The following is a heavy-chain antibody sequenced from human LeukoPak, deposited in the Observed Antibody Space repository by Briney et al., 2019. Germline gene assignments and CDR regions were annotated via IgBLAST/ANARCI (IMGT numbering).Heavy chain of an antibody. V-gene: IGHV3-23*01. CDR3: AKDRSEYYYGSGSSVLLGY. J-gene: IGHJ4*02. CDR1: GFTFSSYA. D-gene: IGHD3-10*01. CDR2: ISGGGGST. Sequence: PGGSLRLSCAASGFTFSSYAMSWVRQAPGKGLEWVSAISGGGGSTYYADSVKGRFTISRDNSKNTLYLQMNSLRAEDTAVYYCAKDRSEYYYGSGSSVLLGYWGQGTLVTVSS.